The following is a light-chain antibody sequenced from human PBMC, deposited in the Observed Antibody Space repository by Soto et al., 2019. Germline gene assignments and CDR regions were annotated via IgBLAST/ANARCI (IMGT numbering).Light chain of an antibody. Sequence: QSALTQPPSVSGSPGQSVAISCTGTSSDVGSYNRVSWYQQPPGAAPKLMIYEVSNRPSGVPDRFSGSKSGNTASLTISGLQAEDEADYYCNSYTGSSTDVFGTGNKVTVL. CDR2: EVS. CDR1: SSDVGSYNR. CDR3: NSYTGSSTDV. V-gene: IGLV2-18*02. J-gene: IGLJ1*01.